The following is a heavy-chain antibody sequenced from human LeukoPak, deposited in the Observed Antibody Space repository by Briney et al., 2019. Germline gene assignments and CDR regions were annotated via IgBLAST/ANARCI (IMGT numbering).Heavy chain of an antibody. V-gene: IGHV4-61*02. CDR3: ARFPGSDTIFGVVIMGDAFDI. CDR1: GGSISSGSYY. J-gene: IGHJ3*02. D-gene: IGHD3-3*01. Sequence: SETLSLTCTVSGGSISSGSYYWSWVRQPAGKGLEWIGRIYTSGSTNYNPSLKSRVTISVDTSKNQFSLKLSSVTAADTAVYHCARFPGSDTIFGVVIMGDAFDIWGQGTMVTVSS. CDR2: IYTSGST.